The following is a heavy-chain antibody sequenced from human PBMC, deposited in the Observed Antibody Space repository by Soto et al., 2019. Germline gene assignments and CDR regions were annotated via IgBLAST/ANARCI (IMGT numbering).Heavy chain of an antibody. V-gene: IGHV6-1*01. D-gene: IGHD6-13*01. CDR2: TYYRSKWYN. Sequence: PSKNLSLSCDISGDSVSSNSAAWNWIRQSPSRGLELLGRTYYRSKWYNDYAVSVKSRITIKPDTSKNQFSLQLNSVTPEDTAVDYCANSGIAASVGWFDPWGQGTLVNVSS. CDR1: GDSVSSNSAA. J-gene: IGHJ5*02. CDR3: ANSGIAASVGWFDP.